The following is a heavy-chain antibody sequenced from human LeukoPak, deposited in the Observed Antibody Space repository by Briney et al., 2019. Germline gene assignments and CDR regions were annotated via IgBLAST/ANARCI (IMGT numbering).Heavy chain of an antibody. V-gene: IGHV1-8*02. CDR3: ARGPLSSGWPKLRSAKKYYFDY. D-gene: IGHD6-19*01. Sequence: GASVKVSCKASGYTFTGYYMHWVRQAPGQGLEWMGWINPNSGNTGYAQKFQGRVTMTRNTSISTAYMELSSLRSEDTAVYYCARGPLSSGWPKLRSAKKYYFDYWGQGTLVTVSS. J-gene: IGHJ4*02. CDR1: GYTFTGYY. CDR2: INPNSGNT.